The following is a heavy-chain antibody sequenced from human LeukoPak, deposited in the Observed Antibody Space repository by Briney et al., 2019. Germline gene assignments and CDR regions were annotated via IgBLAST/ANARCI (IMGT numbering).Heavy chain of an antibody. J-gene: IGHJ5*02. V-gene: IGHV4-4*07. CDR1: GGSISSYY. Sequence: SETLSLTCTVSGGSISSYYWSWIRQPAGKGLEWIGRIYTSGSTNYNPSLKSRVTMSVDTSKNQFSLKLSSVTAADTAVYYCARDPGLNSYGPNWFDPWGQGTLVTVSS. CDR3: ARDPGLNSYGPNWFDP. CDR2: IYTSGST. D-gene: IGHD5-18*01.